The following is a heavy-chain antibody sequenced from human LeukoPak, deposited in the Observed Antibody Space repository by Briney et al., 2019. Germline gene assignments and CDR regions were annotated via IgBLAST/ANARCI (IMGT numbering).Heavy chain of an antibody. Sequence: GGSLRLSCAASGFTFSNYWMHWVRQAPGKGLVWVSRINSNGSSTNYADSVEGRFTISRDNAKNTLYLQMSSLRAEDTAVYYCAKGGATICDNWGQGTLVTVSS. V-gene: IGHV3-74*01. CDR2: INSNGSST. J-gene: IGHJ4*02. CDR3: AKGGATICDN. CDR1: GFTFSNYW. D-gene: IGHD5-12*01.